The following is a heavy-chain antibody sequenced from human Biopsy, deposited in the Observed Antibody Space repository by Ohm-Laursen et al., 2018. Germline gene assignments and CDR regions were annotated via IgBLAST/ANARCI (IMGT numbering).Heavy chain of an antibody. V-gene: IGHV1-24*01. Sequence: SVKVSCKVSGYTLTALSMHWVRQAPGRGLEWMGGFAPENGKTIYAQKFQGRITMTEDTSTDTAYMELSSLRSDDTAVYYCAIDGNDFLTDYLKIDQWGQGTLVTVSS. D-gene: IGHD3-9*01. CDR2: FAPENGKT. CDR3: AIDGNDFLTDYLKIDQ. J-gene: IGHJ4*02. CDR1: GYTLTALS.